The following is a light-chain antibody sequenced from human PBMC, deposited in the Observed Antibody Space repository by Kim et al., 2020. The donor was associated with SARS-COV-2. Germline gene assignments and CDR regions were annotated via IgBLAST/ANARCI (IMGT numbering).Light chain of an antibody. J-gene: IGKJ4*01. V-gene: IGKV3-11*01. Sequence: PEEKATHTRRDTPNASSYLPWYQPKPGQAPRLRIYEASNRATGIPARFSGSGSGTDFSLTISSLEPEDFAVYYCQQRSIWPLTFGGGTKLEI. CDR2: EAS. CDR3: QQRSIWPLT. CDR1: PNASSY.